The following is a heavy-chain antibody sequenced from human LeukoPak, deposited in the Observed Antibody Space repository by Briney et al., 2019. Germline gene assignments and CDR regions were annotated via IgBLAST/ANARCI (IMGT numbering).Heavy chain of an antibody. CDR3: AKEGDFWSGYYGD. J-gene: IGHJ4*02. V-gene: IGHV3-30*18. CDR1: GFTFSSYS. D-gene: IGHD3-3*01. Sequence: GGSLRLSCAASGFTFSSYSMNWVRQAPGKGLEWVAVISYDGSNKYYADSVKGRFTISRDNPKNTLYLQMNSLRAEDTAVYYCAKEGDFWSGYYGDWGQGSLVTVSS. CDR2: ISYDGSNK.